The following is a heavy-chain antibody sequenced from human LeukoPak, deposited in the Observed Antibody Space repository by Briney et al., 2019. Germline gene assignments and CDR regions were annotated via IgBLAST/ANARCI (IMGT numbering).Heavy chain of an antibody. D-gene: IGHD1-26*01. J-gene: IGHJ4*02. CDR1: GGSISSGGYY. Sequence: SQTLSLTCTVSGGSISSGGYYWSWIRQHPGKGLEWIGYIYYGGSTYYNPSLKSRVTISVDTSKNQFSLKLSSVTAADTAVYYCARAPDSGSYSYYFDYWGQGTLVTVSS. CDR3: ARAPDSGSYSYYFDY. V-gene: IGHV4-31*03. CDR2: IYYGGST.